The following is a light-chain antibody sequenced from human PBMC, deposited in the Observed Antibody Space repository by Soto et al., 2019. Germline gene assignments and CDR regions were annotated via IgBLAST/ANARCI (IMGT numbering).Light chain of an antibody. CDR2: AAY. CDR3: QKYNSAHTWT. Sequence: DIQMTQSPSSLSASVGDRVSITCRASQSISTHLSWYQQKPGTAPKLLIYAAYSLQSWVPSRFTGSGSGTDFTLTITSLQPEDVATYYCQKYNSAHTWTFGQGTKGDIK. CDR1: QSISTH. J-gene: IGKJ1*01. V-gene: IGKV1-39*01.